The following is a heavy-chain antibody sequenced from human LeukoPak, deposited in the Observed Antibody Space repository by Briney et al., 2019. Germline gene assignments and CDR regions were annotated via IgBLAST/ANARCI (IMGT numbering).Heavy chain of an antibody. CDR1: GGTFSSYA. Sequence: GASVKVSCKASGGTFSSYAISWVRQAPGQGVEWMGRIIPILGIANYAQKFQGRVTITADKSTSTAYMELSSLRSEDTAVYYCARAVPGRLRFLEWYHPEYDAFDIWGQGTMVTVSS. D-gene: IGHD3-3*01. CDR2: IIPILGIA. V-gene: IGHV1-69*04. CDR3: ARAVPGRLRFLEWYHPEYDAFDI. J-gene: IGHJ3*02.